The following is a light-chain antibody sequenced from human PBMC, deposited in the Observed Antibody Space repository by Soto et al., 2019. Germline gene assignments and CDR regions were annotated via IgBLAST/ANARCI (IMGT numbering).Light chain of an antibody. V-gene: IGKV1-16*02. CDR1: QGVTNY. CDR2: AAS. Sequence: DLQMTQSPSSMSASIGDTVTITCRPSQGVTNYLTWFQQKPGKAPKSLIYAASNLQSGVPSKFSGRGFGTDFTLTINNLQPEDFATYYCQQYYRSPFTFGPGTTVDV. CDR3: QQYYRSPFT. J-gene: IGKJ3*01.